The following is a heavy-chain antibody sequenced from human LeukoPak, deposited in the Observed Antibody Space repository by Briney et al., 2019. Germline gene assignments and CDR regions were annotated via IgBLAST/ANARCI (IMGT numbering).Heavy chain of an antibody. J-gene: IGHJ4*02. CDR2: INPTGGVT. V-gene: IGHV1-46*01. CDR1: GSSFTTYY. Sequence: ASVKVSCKASGSSFTTYYMHWVRQAPGQGLEWMGIINPTGGVTAYAQKFQGRVTVTRDTSTSTVYIALSSLRSEDTAVYYCARSSPPAYYDFWNGYLDYWGQGTLVTVSS. CDR3: ARSSPPAYYDFWNGYLDY. D-gene: IGHD3-3*01.